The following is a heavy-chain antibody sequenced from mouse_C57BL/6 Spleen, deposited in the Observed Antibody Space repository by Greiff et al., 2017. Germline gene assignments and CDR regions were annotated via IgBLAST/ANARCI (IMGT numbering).Heavy chain of an antibody. Sequence: QVQLQQPGAELVMPGASVKLSCKASGYTFTSYWMHWVKQRPGQGLEWIGEIDPSDSYTNYNQKFKGKSTLTVDKSSSTAYMQLSSLTSEDSAVYYCARGGSNYSYWYFDVWGTGTTVAVSS. D-gene: IGHD2-5*01. CDR2: IDPSDSYT. J-gene: IGHJ1*03. V-gene: IGHV1-69*01. CDR1: GYTFTSYW. CDR3: ARGGSNYSYWYFDV.